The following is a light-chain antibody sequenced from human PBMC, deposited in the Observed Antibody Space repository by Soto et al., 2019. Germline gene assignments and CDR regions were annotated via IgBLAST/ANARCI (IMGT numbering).Light chain of an antibody. J-gene: IGKJ1*01. CDR2: QTS. V-gene: IGKV3-11*01. CDR1: QYINTR. Sequence: EIVLTQSPATLSSFPCDRVTLSCRASQYINTRLAWYQHRPGQAPILLIYQTSLRAAGIPARFSASGSGTDFTLTISDVQPEDFALYYCHQRQSWPRTFGQGTKVDI. CDR3: HQRQSWPRT.